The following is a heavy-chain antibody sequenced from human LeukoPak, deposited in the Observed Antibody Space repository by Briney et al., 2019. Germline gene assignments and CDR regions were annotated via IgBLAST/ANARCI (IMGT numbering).Heavy chain of an antibody. CDR3: ASSYYYDSSGYYRFDH. J-gene: IGHJ4*02. D-gene: IGHD3-22*01. CDR2: IYYSGST. Sequence: PSETLSLTCTVSGGSISSSSYYWGWIRQPPGKGLEWIGSIYYSGSTYYNPSLKSRVTISVDTSKNQFSLKLSSVTAADTAVYYCASSYYYDSSGYYRFDHWGQGTLVTVSS. CDR1: GGSISSSSYY. V-gene: IGHV4-39*01.